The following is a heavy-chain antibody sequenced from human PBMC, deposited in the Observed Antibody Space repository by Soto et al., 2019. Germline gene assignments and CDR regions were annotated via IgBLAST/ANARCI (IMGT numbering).Heavy chain of an antibody. CDR2: ISAYNGNT. J-gene: IGHJ5*02. V-gene: IGHV1-18*01. CDR1: GYTFTSYG. CDR3: ARVGIGIVLMVYAIPQNWFDP. Sequence: ASVKVSCKASGYTFTSYGISWVRQAPGQGLEWMGWISAYNGNTNYAQKLQGRVTMTTDTSTSTAYMELRSLRSDDTAVYYCARVGIGIVLMVYAIPQNWFDPWGQGTLVTVSS. D-gene: IGHD2-8*01.